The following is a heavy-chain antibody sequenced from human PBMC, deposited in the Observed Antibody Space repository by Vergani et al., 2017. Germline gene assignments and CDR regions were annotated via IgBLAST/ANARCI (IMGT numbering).Heavy chain of an antibody. D-gene: IGHD3-10*01. CDR1: GFTFSSYA. V-gene: IGHV3-23*01. J-gene: IGHJ4*02. CDR2: ISGSGGST. Sequence: EVQLLESGGGLVQPGGSLRLSCAASGFTFSSYAMSWVRQAPGKGLEWVSAISGSGGSTYYADSVKGRFTISRDNSKNTLYLQMNSLRAEDTAVYYCARDLEYGSDGDLTGWGQGTLVTVSS. CDR3: ARDLEYGSDGDLTG.